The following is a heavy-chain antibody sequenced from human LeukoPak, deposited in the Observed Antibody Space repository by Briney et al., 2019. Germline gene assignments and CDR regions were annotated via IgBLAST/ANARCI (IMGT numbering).Heavy chain of an antibody. CDR1: GFTFSSYS. CDR2: ISSSSSTI. Sequence: LSGGSLRLSCAASGFTFSSYSMNWVRQAPGKGLEWVSYISSSSSTIYYADSVKGRLTISRDNAKNSLYLQMNSLRAEDTAVYYCARAAKDIVATITEFDYWGQGTLVTVS. CDR3: ARAAKDIVATITEFDY. J-gene: IGHJ4*02. D-gene: IGHD5-12*01. V-gene: IGHV3-48*01.